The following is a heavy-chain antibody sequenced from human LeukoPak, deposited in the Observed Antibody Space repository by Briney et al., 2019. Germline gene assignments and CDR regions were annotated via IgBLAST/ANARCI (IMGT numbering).Heavy chain of an antibody. CDR1: GFTFRSYA. J-gene: IGHJ4*02. D-gene: IGHD3-10*01. V-gene: IGHV3-23*01. Sequence: SGGSLRLSCAASGFTFRSYAMSWVRQTPGKGLEWVSGISSSGGSTRYADSVKGRFTISRDNSKNTLYLQMSSLRAEDTAVYYCAKVPAVGFGELYFDYWGQGTLVTVSS. CDR3: AKVPAVGFGELYFDY. CDR2: ISSSGGST.